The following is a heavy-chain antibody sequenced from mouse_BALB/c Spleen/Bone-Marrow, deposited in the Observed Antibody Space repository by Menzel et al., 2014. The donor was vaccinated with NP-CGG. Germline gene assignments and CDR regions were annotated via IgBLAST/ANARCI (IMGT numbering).Heavy chain of an antibody. CDR3: ARXSSGYFDX. V-gene: IGHV5-9-4*01. J-gene: IGHJ2*01. CDR2: ISSGGSYT. Sequence: DVMQVESGGGLVKPGGSLKLSCAASGFTFSYYGMSWVRQSPEKRLEWVAEISSGGSYTYYPDTVTGRFTISRDNAKNTLYLEMSXLXSXDTXXYXXARXSSGYFDXXGXGTTLTVSS. CDR1: GFTFSYYG. D-gene: IGHD3-1*01.